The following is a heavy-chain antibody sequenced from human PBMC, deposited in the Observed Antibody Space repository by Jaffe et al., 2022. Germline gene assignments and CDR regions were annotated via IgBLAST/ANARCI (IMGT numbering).Heavy chain of an antibody. J-gene: IGHJ6*03. V-gene: IGHV1-69-2*01. Sequence: EVQLVQSGAEVKKPGATVKISCKVSGYTFTDYYMHWVQQAPGKGLEWMGLVDPEDGETIYAEKFQGRVTITADTSTDTAYMELSSLRSEDTAVYYCATARGSGRAISMGFYYYYMDVWGKGTTVTVSS. D-gene: IGHD2-15*01. CDR3: ATARGSGRAISMGFYYYYMDV. CDR1: GYTFTDYY. CDR2: VDPEDGET.